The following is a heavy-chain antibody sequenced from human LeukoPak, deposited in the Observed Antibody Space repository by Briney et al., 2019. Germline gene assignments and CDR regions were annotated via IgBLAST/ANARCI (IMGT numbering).Heavy chain of an antibody. CDR2: IYYSGST. Sequence: SETLSLTCTVSGASISSSSYYWGWIRQPPGKGLEWIGSIYYSGSTYYNPSLKSRVTISVDTSKNQFSLKLSSVTAADTAVYYCARHARSRYDILTGYYQAEYYFDYWGQGTLVTVSS. CDR1: GASISSSSYY. D-gene: IGHD3-9*01. V-gene: IGHV4-39*01. CDR3: ARHARSRYDILTGYYQAEYYFDY. J-gene: IGHJ4*02.